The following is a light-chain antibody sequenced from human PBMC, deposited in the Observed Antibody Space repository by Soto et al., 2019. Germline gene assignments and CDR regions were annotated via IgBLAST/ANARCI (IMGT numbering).Light chain of an antibody. CDR3: QQYNNWRT. CDR2: GAS. Sequence: EIVMTQSPATLSVSPGERATLSCRASQSVSSNLAWYQKKPGQAPRLLIYGASTRATGIPTRFSGSGSGTEFTLTISSLQSEDSAVYYCQQYNNWRTFGQGTRVEIK. CDR1: QSVSSN. J-gene: IGKJ1*01. V-gene: IGKV3-15*01.